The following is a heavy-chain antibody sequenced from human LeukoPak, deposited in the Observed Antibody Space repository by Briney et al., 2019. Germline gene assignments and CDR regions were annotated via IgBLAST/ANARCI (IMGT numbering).Heavy chain of an antibody. CDR2: ISSSGSYI. CDR1: GFIFSSYK. J-gene: IGHJ4*02. Sequence: PGGSLRLSCAASGFIFSSYKMNWVRQAPGKGLEWVSSISSSGSYIYYVDSVKGRFTISRDNAKSSLYLQMNSLRVEDTALYYCARDPINIATAANGFDYWGQGTLVTVSS. D-gene: IGHD6-13*01. CDR3: ARDPINIATAANGFDY. V-gene: IGHV3-21*01.